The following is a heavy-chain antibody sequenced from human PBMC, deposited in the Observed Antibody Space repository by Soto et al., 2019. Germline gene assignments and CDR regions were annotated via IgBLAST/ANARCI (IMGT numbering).Heavy chain of an antibody. D-gene: IGHD5-12*01. J-gene: IGHJ4*02. CDR1: GYPISSGYY. V-gene: IGHV4-38-2*01. CDR3: ARSSGYVPGGY. Sequence: PSETLSLTCAVSGYPISSGYYWGRIRQPPGKGLEWIGIIHHSGSTYYNPSLRSRIAISVDTSKNQFSLKMPSVTAADTAVYYCARSSGYVPGGYWGQGXLVTVYS. CDR2: IHHSGST.